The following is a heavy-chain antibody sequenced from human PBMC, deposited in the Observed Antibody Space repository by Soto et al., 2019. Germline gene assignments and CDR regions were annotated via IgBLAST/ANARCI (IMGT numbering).Heavy chain of an antibody. J-gene: IGHJ1*01. V-gene: IGHV1-18*01. CDR2: ISAYNGNT. CDR3: AREVQYDSGGYHELQN. Sequence: VQLVQSGAEVKKPGASVKVSCKASGYTFNNYGITWVRQAPGQGLEWLGWISAYNGNTNYAQNLHVRMTLTTDTSTATAYMELRSLRSDDTAVYYCAREVQYDSGGYHELQNWAQGTLVTVSS. D-gene: IGHD3-22*01. CDR1: GYTFNNYG.